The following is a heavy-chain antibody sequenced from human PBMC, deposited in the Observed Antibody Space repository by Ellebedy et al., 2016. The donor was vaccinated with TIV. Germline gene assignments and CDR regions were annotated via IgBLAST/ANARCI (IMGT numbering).Heavy chain of an antibody. CDR2: IYSGGST. CDR3: ARGINGRNAFDT. D-gene: IGHD1-26*01. J-gene: IGHJ3*02. Sequence: GGSLRLSCAASGFTVSSNYMSWVRQAPGKGLEWVSVIYSGGSTFYADSVKGRFTISRDNSKNTLYLQMNSLRAEDTAVYYCARGINGRNAFDTWGQGTMVTVSS. CDR1: GFTVSSNY. V-gene: IGHV3-53*01.